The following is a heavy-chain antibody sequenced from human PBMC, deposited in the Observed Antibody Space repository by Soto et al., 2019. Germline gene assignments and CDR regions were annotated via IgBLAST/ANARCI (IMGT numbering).Heavy chain of an antibody. CDR3: ASYYSSSWYGNAFDI. CDR1: GGSISSSSYY. CDR2: IYYSGST. V-gene: IGHV4-39*01. Sequence: LSLTCTVSGGSISSSSYYWGWIRQPPGKGLEWIGSIYYSGSTYYNPSLKSRVTISVDTSKNQFSLKLSSVTAADTAVYYCASYYSSSWYGNAFDIWGQGTMVTVSS. J-gene: IGHJ3*02. D-gene: IGHD6-13*01.